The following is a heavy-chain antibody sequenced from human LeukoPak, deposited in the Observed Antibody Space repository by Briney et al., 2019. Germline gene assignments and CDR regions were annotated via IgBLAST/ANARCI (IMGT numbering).Heavy chain of an antibody. J-gene: IGHJ6*03. CDR1: DYSISSGYY. Sequence: PSETLSLTCTVSDYSISSGYYWSWIRQPAGKGLEWIGRIYTSGSTNYNPSLKSRVTISVDTSKNQFSLKLSSVTAADTAVYYCARERGSSSWYYYYMDVWGKGTTVTVSS. V-gene: IGHV4-61*02. CDR2: IYTSGST. CDR3: ARERGSSSWYYYYMDV. D-gene: IGHD6-13*01.